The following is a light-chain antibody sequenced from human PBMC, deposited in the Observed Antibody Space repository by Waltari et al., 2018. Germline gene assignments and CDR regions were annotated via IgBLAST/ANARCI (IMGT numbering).Light chain of an antibody. Sequence: EIVMTQSPATLSVSPGERATLSCRASHSVRTNLAWYQQKPGQAPRLLIYGASTRATGIPARFSGSGSGTEFTLTISSLQSEDFAVYYCQQYNNWPPNTFGQGTKLEIK. CDR3: QQYNNWPPNT. CDR1: HSVRTN. CDR2: GAS. J-gene: IGKJ2*01. V-gene: IGKV3-15*01.